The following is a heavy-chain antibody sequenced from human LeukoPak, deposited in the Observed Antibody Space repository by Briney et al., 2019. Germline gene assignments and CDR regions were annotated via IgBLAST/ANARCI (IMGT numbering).Heavy chain of an antibody. D-gene: IGHD6-19*01. V-gene: IGHV1-18*01. CDR1: RGTFSSYA. Sequence: ASVKVSCKASRGTFSSYAISWVRQAPGQGLEWMGWISAYNGNTNYAQKLQGRVTMTTDTSTSTAYMELRSLRSDDTAVYYCAREAVAGFGRFDYWGQGTLVTVSS. J-gene: IGHJ4*02. CDR3: AREAVAGFGRFDY. CDR2: ISAYNGNT.